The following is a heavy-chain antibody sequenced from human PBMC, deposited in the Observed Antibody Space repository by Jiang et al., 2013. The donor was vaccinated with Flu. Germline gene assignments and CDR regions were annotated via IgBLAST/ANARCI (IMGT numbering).Heavy chain of an antibody. CDR1: GFTFTSYA. J-gene: IGHJ2*01. CDR3: VKTSGSGRRSLGGDWYFDL. V-gene: IGHV3-23*01. CDR2: ISATGITT. D-gene: IGHD3-10*01. Sequence: QLLESGGGLVQPGGSLRLSCAASGFTFTSYAMTWVRQAPGKGLEWVSGISATGITTYDAGFVKGRFTISRDNSGNTLHLQMNSLRVEDTALYYCVKTSGSGRRSLGGDWYFDLWGRGTLVIVSS.